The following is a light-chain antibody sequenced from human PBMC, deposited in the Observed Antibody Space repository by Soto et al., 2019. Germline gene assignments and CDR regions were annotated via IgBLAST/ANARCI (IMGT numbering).Light chain of an antibody. CDR2: GAS. Sequence: EIVLTQSPGTLSLSPGDRATLSCRASKSVSSSDLAWYQQKPGQAPRLLNYGASTMATGIPDRFSGSGSWTDFTLTISSLEPEDFALYYCQQYGGSPLYTFGQGTKLEIK. V-gene: IGKV3-20*01. J-gene: IGKJ2*01. CDR1: KSVSSSD. CDR3: QQYGGSPLYT.